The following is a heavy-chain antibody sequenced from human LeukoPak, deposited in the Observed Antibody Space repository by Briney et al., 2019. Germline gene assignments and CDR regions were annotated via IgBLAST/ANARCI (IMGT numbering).Heavy chain of an antibody. CDR1: GYTFTGYY. J-gene: IGHJ4*02. D-gene: IGHD5-18*01. Sequence: WASVKVSCKASGYTFTGYYMHWVRQAPGQGLEWMGRINPNSGGTNYAQKFQGRVTMTRDTSISTAYMELSRLRSDDTAVYYCARDRSTAMAIFDYWGQGTLVTASS. CDR2: INPNSGGT. V-gene: IGHV1-2*06. CDR3: ARDRSTAMAIFDY.